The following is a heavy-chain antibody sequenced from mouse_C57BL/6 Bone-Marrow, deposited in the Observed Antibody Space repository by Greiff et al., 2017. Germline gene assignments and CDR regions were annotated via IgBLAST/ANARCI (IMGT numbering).Heavy chain of an antibody. CDR2: IDPSDSYT. CDR3: AREDDGYRYFDV. J-gene: IGHJ1*03. D-gene: IGHD2-3*01. CDR1: GYTFTSYW. V-gene: IGHV1-69*01. Sequence: QVQLQQPGAELVMPGASVKLSCKASGYTFTSYWMHWVKQRPGQGLEWIGEIDPSDSYTNYNQQFKGKSTLTVDKSSSTAYMQLSSLTSEDSAVYYVAREDDGYRYFDVWGTGTTVTVSS.